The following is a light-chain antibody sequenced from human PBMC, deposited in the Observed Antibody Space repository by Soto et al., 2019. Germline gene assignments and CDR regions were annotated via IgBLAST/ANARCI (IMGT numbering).Light chain of an antibody. CDR3: TSYTDTKSLV. Sequence: QSALTHAPSASGSPGQSVTIPCTGTSGDIGGYNSVSWYQQHTGKAPKDMIYDVTKRPSGVPDRFSGSKSGNTASLTVSALQAEEEADYYCTSYTDTKSLVFGTGTKVTVL. J-gene: IGLJ1*01. CDR1: SGDIGGYNS. CDR2: DVT. V-gene: IGLV2-8*01.